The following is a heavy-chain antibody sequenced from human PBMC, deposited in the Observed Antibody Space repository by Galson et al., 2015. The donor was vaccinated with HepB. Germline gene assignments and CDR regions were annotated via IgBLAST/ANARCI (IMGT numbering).Heavy chain of an antibody. V-gene: IGHV3-74*01. CDR1: GFTFSRYW. J-gene: IGHJ4*02. D-gene: IGHD6-13*01. Sequence: LRLSCAASGFTFSRYWMHWVRQAPGKGLVWVSRINSDGSSTSYADSVKGRFTISRDNAKNTLYLQMNSLRAEDTAVYYCARDTSGYSSSWHWDYWGQGTLVPVSS. CDR2: INSDGSST. CDR3: ARDTSGYSSSWHWDY.